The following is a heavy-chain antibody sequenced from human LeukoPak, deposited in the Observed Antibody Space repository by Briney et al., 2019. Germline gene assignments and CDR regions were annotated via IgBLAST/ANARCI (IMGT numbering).Heavy chain of an antibody. J-gene: IGHJ3*02. V-gene: IGHV3-7*01. D-gene: IGHD3-22*01. Sequence: GGSLRLSCAASGFTFSSYSMNWVRQAPGKGLEWVANIKHDGSVQYCVDSVKGRFTISRDNAKNSLYLQMNSLRAEDTAVYYCARDPEDYYDSSAYYDGFDMWGQGTMVTVSS. CDR1: GFTFSSYS. CDR3: ARDPEDYYDSSAYYDGFDM. CDR2: IKHDGSVQ.